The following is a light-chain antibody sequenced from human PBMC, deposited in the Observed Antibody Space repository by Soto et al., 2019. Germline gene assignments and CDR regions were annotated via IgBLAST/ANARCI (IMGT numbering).Light chain of an antibody. CDR3: QQTYRIPPT. CDR2: AAS. V-gene: IGKV1-39*01. CDR1: QSINSY. J-gene: IGKJ5*01. Sequence: DIQMTQSPSSLSASIGNRVTITCRASQSINSYLNWYQQKPGKAPNLLIYAASGLQSGVPPRFSGSGSGTGFTLTISSLQPEDFALYYCQQTYRIPPTFGQGTRLEI.